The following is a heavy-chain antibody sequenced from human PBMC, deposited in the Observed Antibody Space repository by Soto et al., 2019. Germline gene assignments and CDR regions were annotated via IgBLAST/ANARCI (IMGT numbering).Heavy chain of an antibody. J-gene: IGHJ4*02. Sequence: GGSLRLSCAASGFTFSNYMSWVRQAPGKGLEWVSVIYSGGSTYYADSVKGRFTISRHNSKNTLYLQMNSLRAEDTAVYYCARYCSGGSCYSTRGFDYWGQGTLVTVSS. V-gene: IGHV3-53*04. CDR1: GFTFSNY. D-gene: IGHD2-15*01. CDR2: IYSGGST. CDR3: ARYCSGGSCYSTRGFDY.